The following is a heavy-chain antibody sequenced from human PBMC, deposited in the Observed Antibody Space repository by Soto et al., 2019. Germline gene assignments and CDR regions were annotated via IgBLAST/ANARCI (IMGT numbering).Heavy chain of an antibody. J-gene: IGHJ4*02. Sequence: EVQLVESGGGLVQPGGSLRLSCAASGFTFSDHYMDWVRQAPGKGLEWVGRSRNKANSYSTEYAASVKGRFTISRDESKTSLYLQMNSLKTEDPALYYCARFSGSYTRGLDYWGQGTLVTVS. D-gene: IGHD1-26*01. CDR1: GFTFSDHY. V-gene: IGHV3-72*01. CDR3: ARFSGSYTRGLDY. CDR2: SRNKANSYST.